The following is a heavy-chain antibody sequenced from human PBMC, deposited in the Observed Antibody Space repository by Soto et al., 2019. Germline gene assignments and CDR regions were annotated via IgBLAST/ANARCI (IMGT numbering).Heavy chain of an antibody. CDR2: IYYSGST. Sequence: SETLSLTCTVSGGSISSGDYYWSWIRQPPGKGLEWIGYIYYSGSTYYNPSLKSRVTISVDTSKNQFSLKLSSVTAADTAVYYCASSDQARPYYFDYWGQGTLVTVSS. J-gene: IGHJ4*02. V-gene: IGHV4-30-4*01. CDR3: ASSDQARPYYFDY. CDR1: GGSISSGDYY.